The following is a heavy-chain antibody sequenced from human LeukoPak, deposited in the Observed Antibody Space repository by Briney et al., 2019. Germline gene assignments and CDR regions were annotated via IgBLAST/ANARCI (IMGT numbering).Heavy chain of an antibody. V-gene: IGHV3-30-3*01. CDR2: ISYDGSNK. J-gene: IGHJ4*02. CDR3: ARADLTVTTHFDY. D-gene: IGHD4-17*01. CDR1: GFTFSSYA. Sequence: PGGSLRLSCEASGFTFSSYAMHWVRQAPGKGLEWVAVISYDGSNKYYADSVKGRFTISRDNSKNTLYLQMNSLRAEDTAVYYCARADLTVTTHFDYWGQGTLVTVSS.